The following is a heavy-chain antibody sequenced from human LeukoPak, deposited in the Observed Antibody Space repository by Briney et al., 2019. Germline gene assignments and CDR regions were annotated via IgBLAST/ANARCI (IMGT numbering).Heavy chain of an antibody. D-gene: IGHD2-2*01. J-gene: IGHJ6*03. V-gene: IGHV4-4*07. Sequence: PSETLSLTCTVSGGSISSYYWSWIRQPAGRGLEWIGRIYTSGSTNYNPSLKSRVTMSVDTSKNQSSLKLSSVTAADTAVYYCARDLRVPAATYYYYYYYMDVWGKGTTVTVSS. CDR1: GGSISSYY. CDR3: ARDLRVPAATYYYYYYYMDV. CDR2: IYTSGST.